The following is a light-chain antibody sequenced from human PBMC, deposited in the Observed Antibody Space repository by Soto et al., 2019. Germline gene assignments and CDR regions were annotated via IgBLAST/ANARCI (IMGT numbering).Light chain of an antibody. J-gene: IGLJ2*01. CDR3: CTYAGHVPK. CDR1: SSDVGGYNY. V-gene: IGLV2-14*03. CDR2: EVD. Sequence: QSALTQPASVSGSPGQSITISCTGTSSDVGGYNYVSWYQQHPGKAPKLMIYEVDKRPSGISVRFSGSKSGATASLTISGLLPEDEAVYFCCTYAGHVPKFGGGTK.